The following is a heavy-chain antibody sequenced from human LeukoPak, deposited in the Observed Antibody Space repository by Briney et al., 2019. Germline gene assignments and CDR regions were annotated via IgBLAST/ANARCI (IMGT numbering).Heavy chain of an antibody. J-gene: IGHJ6*02. CDR2: IYSGGST. V-gene: IGHV3-66*01. Sequence: PGGSLRLSCAASGFTVSSNYMSWVRQAPGKGLEWVSVIYSGGSTYYADSVKGGFTISRDNSKNTLYLQMNSLRAEDTAVYYCARGPGDANYGMDVWGQGTMVTVSS. CDR3: ARGPGDANYGMDV. D-gene: IGHD3-10*01. CDR1: GFTVSSNY.